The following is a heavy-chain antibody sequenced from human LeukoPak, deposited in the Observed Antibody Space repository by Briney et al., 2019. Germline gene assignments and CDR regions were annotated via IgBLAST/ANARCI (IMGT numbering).Heavy chain of an antibody. J-gene: IGHJ4*02. CDR3: ARQDVIAARQLDY. CDR1: GGSISSSSYY. CDR2: IYYSGST. V-gene: IGHV4-39*01. D-gene: IGHD6-6*01. Sequence: SETLSLTCTVSGGSISSSSYYWGWIRQPPGKGLEWIGSIYYSGSTHYNPSLKSRVTISVDTSKNQFSLKLSSVTAADTAVYYCARQDVIAARQLDYWGQGTLVTVSS.